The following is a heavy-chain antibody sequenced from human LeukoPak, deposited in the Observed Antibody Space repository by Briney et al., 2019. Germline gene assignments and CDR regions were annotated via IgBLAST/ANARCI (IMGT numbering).Heavy chain of an antibody. CDR2: INSDGSVT. V-gene: IGHV3-74*01. J-gene: IGHJ4*02. CDR1: GFTFTNYW. Sequence: GGSLRLSCAASGFTFTNYWMHWVRQAPGEGLVWVSRINSDGSVTRYADSVKGRFTISRDNAKNTVFLQMNSLRTEDTAVYYCARDRGALDYWGQGTLVTVSS. CDR3: ARDRGALDY. D-gene: IGHD1-26*01.